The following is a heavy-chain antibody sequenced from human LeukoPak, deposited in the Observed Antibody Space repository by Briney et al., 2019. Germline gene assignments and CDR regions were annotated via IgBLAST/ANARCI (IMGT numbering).Heavy chain of an antibody. V-gene: IGHV1-18*01. CDR1: GYTFTSYG. D-gene: IGHD6-6*01. CDR2: ISGDNGNT. Sequence: ASVKVSCKASGYTFTSYGISWVRQAPGQGLEWMGWISGDNGNTNYAQNLQGRVTMTTDTSTSTAYMELRSLRYDDTAVYYCARAGGTSSWSAYYYYYYYMDVWGKGTTVTISS. CDR3: ARAGGTSSWSAYYYYYYYMDV. J-gene: IGHJ6*03.